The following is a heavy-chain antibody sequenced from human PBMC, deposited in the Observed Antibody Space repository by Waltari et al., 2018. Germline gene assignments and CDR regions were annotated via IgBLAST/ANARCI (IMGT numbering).Heavy chain of an antibody. CDR3: ARPRGYCTNGVCYSAFDI. J-gene: IGHJ3*02. Sequence: QVQLVQSGAEVKKPGASVKVSCKASGYTFTSYDINWVRQATGQGLEWMGWMNPNSGNTGYAKKFQGRVTMTSNTSISTAYMELSSLRSEDTAVYYCARPRGYCTNGVCYSAFDIWGQGTMVTVSS. V-gene: IGHV1-8*01. D-gene: IGHD2-8*01. CDR1: GYTFTSYD. CDR2: MNPNSGNT.